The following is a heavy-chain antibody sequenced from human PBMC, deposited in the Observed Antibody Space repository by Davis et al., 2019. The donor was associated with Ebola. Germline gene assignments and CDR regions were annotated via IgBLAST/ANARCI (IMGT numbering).Heavy chain of an antibody. CDR2: ISGSGGST. CDR1: VITFSSYA. V-gene: IGHV3-23*01. Sequence: PGGSLRLSCTVSVITFSSYAMTWVRQAPGKGLEWVSAISGSGGSTYYADSVKGRFTISRDNAKNSLYLQMNSLGAEDTAVYYCARGADFDWWGGMDVWGKGTTVTVSS. CDR3: ARGADFDWWGGMDV. J-gene: IGHJ6*04. D-gene: IGHD3-9*01.